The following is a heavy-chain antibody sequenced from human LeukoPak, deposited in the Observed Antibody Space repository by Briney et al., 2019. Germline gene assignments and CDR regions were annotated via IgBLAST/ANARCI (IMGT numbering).Heavy chain of an antibody. D-gene: IGHD5-24*01. J-gene: IGHJ3*02. V-gene: IGHV5-51*01. CDR2: IYPGDSDT. Sequence: GESLKISCKGSGYSFPTYWIGWVRQMPRKGLEWMGIIYPGDSDTRYSPSFQGQVTISADKSIGTAYLQWSSLKASDTAMYYCARQRRDGYNSAFDIWGQGTMVTVSS. CDR3: ARQRRDGYNSAFDI. CDR1: GYSFPTYW.